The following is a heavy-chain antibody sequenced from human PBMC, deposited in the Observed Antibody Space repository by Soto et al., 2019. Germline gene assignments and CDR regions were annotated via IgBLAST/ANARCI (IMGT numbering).Heavy chain of an antibody. CDR1: GGSVSSRSHY. CDR3: ARDFCGGDCSDDYYYYAMDV. D-gene: IGHD2-21*02. J-gene: IGHJ6*02. V-gene: IGHV4-61*01. CDR2: IYYSGST. Sequence: SETLSLTCTVSGGSVSSRSHYWSWIRQPPGKGLEWIGYIYYSGSTKYNPSLRSRVTISVDTSKNQFSLKVSSVTAADTAIYYCARDFCGGDCSDDYYYYAMDVWGQVTTVTVSS.